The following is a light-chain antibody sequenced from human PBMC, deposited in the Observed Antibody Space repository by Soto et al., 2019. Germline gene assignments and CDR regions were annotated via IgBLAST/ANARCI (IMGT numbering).Light chain of an antibody. CDR3: ATWDDRLNGYV. CDR2: NNN. CDR1: SSNIGSNT. Sequence: QSVLTQPPSASGTPGQRVTISCSGSSSNIGSNTVDWYQQLPGTAPKLLIYNNNQRPSGVPVRFSGSKSGTSASLAISGLQSEDEADYYCATWDDRLNGYVFRTGTKLTVL. V-gene: IGLV1-44*01. J-gene: IGLJ1*01.